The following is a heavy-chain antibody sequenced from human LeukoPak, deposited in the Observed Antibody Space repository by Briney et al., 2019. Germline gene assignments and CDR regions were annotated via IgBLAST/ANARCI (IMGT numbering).Heavy chain of an antibody. CDR2: MNPNSGNT. CDR3: ARAGDYYYGMDV. D-gene: IGHD7-27*01. V-gene: IGHV1-8*01. CDR1: GYTFTSYD. J-gene: IGHJ6*02. Sequence: GASVKVSCKASGYTFTSYDINWVRQATGQGLEWMGWMNPNSGNTGYAQKFQGRVTMTRNTSISTAYMELSSLRSEDTAVYYCARAGDYYYGMDVWGQGTTVTASS.